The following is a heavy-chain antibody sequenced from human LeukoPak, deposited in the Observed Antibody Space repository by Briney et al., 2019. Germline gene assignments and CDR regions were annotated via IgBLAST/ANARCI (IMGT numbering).Heavy chain of an antibody. CDR1: GYTFSNYG. J-gene: IGHJ4*02. V-gene: IGHV1-18*01. D-gene: IGHD6-13*01. Sequence: GASVKVSCKASGYTFSNYGIIWVQQAPGQGLEWMGLISPYNGNTNYAQKFQGRVTMTTDTSTSTAYMELRSLRSDDTAVYYCARELPAAAGFDYWGQGTLVTVSS. CDR3: ARELPAAAGFDY. CDR2: ISPYNGNT.